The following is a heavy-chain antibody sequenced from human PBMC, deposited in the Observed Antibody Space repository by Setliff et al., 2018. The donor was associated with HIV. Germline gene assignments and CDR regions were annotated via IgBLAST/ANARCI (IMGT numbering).Heavy chain of an antibody. J-gene: IGHJ4*02. CDR3: ARGSESLTYFDN. V-gene: IGHV2-70*11. Sequence: SGPTLVNPTQTLTLTCTFSGFSLSPRGMSVSWIRQPPGKALEWLARIDWDDAKYYSTSLKTRLTISKDTSKNQVVLTMTNMDPVDTATHYCARGSESLTYFDNLGPGTLVTVSS. CDR2: IDWDDAK. D-gene: IGHD3-10*01. CDR1: GFSLSPRGMS.